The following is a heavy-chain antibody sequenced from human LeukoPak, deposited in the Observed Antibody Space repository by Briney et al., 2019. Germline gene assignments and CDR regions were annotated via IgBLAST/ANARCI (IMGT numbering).Heavy chain of an antibody. D-gene: IGHD1-26*01. V-gene: IGHV3-23*01. Sequence: GGSLRLSCAASGFTFSSYAMGWVRQAQGEGLEWVSSISGNVGSTYYADSVKGRFTISRDNSKNTLYLQMNSLRAEDTALYFCAKDVVGATFDYWGQGTLVTVSS. CDR1: GFTFSSYA. CDR2: ISGNVGST. J-gene: IGHJ4*02. CDR3: AKDVVGATFDY.